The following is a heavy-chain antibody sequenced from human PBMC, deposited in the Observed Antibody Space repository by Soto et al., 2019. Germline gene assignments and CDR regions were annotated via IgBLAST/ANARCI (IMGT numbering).Heavy chain of an antibody. CDR2: IKSITDGGTT. Sequence: PGGSLRLSCAASVITFSNAWMTWVRQAPGKGLEWVGRIKSITDGGTTDYAAPVKGRFTISRDGSKDTLYLQMNNLRTEDTAVYHCTTDSADIVVVPATFGMDVWGQGTTVTVS. V-gene: IGHV3-15*01. D-gene: IGHD2-2*01. CDR1: VITFSNAW. CDR3: TTDSADIVVVPATFGMDV. J-gene: IGHJ6*02.